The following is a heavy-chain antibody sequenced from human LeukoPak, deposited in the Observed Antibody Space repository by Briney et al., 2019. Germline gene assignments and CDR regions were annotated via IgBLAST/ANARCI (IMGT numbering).Heavy chain of an antibody. CDR1: GYSFTTYW. CDR3: ARLRGGGGYYVPFDH. J-gene: IGHJ4*02. V-gene: IGHV5-51*01. CDR2: IYPGDSDA. Sequence: PGESLKISCKGSGYSFTTYWIGWVRQMPGKGLEWMGIIYPGDSDARYSPSFQGQVTISADKSISTAYLHWSSLKASDTAMYYCARLRGGGGYYVPFDHWGQGTLVTVSS. D-gene: IGHD3-22*01.